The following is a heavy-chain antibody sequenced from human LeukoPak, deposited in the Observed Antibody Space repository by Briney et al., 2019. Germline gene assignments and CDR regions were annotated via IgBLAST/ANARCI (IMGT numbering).Heavy chain of an antibody. D-gene: IGHD3-10*01. CDR2: IYHRGSA. CDR1: GGSIYSDSYY. V-gene: IGHV4-61*01. CDR3: ARAGDYYVSGSYLGY. J-gene: IGHJ4*02. Sequence: PSETLSLTCTVSGGSIYSDSYYWGWIRQPPGKGLEWIGYIYHRGSANYNPSLKSRVTISVDTSKNQFSLTLSSVTAADAAVYYCARAGDYYVSGSYLGYWGQGTLVTVSS.